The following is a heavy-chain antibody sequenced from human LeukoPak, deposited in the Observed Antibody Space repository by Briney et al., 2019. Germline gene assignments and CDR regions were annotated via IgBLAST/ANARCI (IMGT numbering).Heavy chain of an antibody. Sequence: GGSLRLSCAASGFTFSRYGMNWVRQTPGKGLEWVSYISSSGGSIYYADSVKGRFTISRDNAKNSLYLQMNSLRDEGTAVYYCERSPARGYSYGFFDYWGQGTLVTVSS. CDR3: ERSPARGYSYGFFDY. V-gene: IGHV3-48*02. D-gene: IGHD5-18*01. J-gene: IGHJ4*02. CDR1: GFTFSRYG. CDR2: ISSSGGSI.